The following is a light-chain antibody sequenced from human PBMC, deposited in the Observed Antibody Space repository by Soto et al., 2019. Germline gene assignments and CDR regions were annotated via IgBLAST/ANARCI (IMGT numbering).Light chain of an antibody. J-gene: IGLJ2*01. CDR2: SNN. CDR1: SSNIGSNF. CDR3: AAWDDSLSGVV. Sequence: QSVLTQPPSASGTPGQRVTISCSGSSSNIGSNFVYWYQQLPGAAPKLLISSNNQRPSGVPDRFSGSKSGTSASLAISGLRSDDEADYYCAAWDDSLSGVVFGGGPKLTVL. V-gene: IGLV1-47*02.